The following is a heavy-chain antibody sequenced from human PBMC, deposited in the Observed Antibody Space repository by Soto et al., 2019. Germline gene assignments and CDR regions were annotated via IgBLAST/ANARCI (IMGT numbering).Heavy chain of an antibody. D-gene: IGHD3-3*01. J-gene: IGHJ6*02. CDR3: ARDARRGYDFWSGYYSSSSSHYYYGMDV. CDR1: GYTFTSYY. CDR2: INPSGGST. Sequence: ASVKVSCKASGYTFTSYYMHWVRQAPGQGLEWMGIINPSGGSTSYAQKFQGRVTMTRDTSTSTVYMELSSLRSEDTAVYYCARDARRGYDFWSGYYSSSSSHYYYGMDVWGQGTTVTVSS. V-gene: IGHV1-46*01.